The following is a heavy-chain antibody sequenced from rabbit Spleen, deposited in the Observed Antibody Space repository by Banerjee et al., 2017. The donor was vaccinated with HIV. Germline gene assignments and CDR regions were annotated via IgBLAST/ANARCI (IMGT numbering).Heavy chain of an antibody. CDR3: ARDLDAVIGWNFGW. V-gene: IGHV1S45*01. J-gene: IGHJ3*01. Sequence: QEHLVESGGDLVKPEGSLTLICTASGFSFSSNYWICWVRQAPGKGLEWIACIYDGDGYTYYASWVNGRFTISKTSSTVVTLRMTSLTAADTATYFCARDLDAVIGWNFGWWGQGTLVTVS. CDR2: IYDGDGYT. CDR1: GFSFSSNYW. D-gene: IGHD4-1*01.